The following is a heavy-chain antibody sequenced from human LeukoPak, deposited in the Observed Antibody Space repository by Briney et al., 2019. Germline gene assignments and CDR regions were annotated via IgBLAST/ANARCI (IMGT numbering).Heavy chain of an antibody. V-gene: IGHV5-10-1*01. CDR3: ARLLVGATDYFDY. CDR1: GYSFTSYW. D-gene: IGHD1-26*01. J-gene: IGHJ4*02. CDR2: IDPSDSYT. Sequence: GESLKIPCKASGYSFTSYWISWVRQMPGKGLEWMGRIDPSDSYTNYSPSFQGHITISADKSIGTAYLQWSSLQASDTAMYFCARLLVGATDYFDYWGQGTLVTVSS.